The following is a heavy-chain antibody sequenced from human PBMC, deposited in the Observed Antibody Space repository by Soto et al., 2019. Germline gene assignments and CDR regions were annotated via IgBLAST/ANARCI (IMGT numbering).Heavy chain of an antibody. CDR3: AKVSSSGWLEHFQH. J-gene: IGHJ1*01. D-gene: IGHD6-19*01. CDR1: AFTFSSYA. V-gene: IGHV3-23*01. CDR2: ISGSGGST. Sequence: GGSLRLSCAASAFTFSSYAMSWVRQAPGKGLEWVSAISGSGGSTYYADSVKGRFTISRDNSKNTLYLQMNSLRAEDTAVYYCAKVSSSGWLEHFQHWGQGTLVTVSS.